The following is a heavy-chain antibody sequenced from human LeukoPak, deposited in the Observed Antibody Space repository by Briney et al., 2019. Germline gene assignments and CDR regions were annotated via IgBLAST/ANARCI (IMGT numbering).Heavy chain of an antibody. J-gene: IGHJ1*01. V-gene: IGHV3-23*01. CDR2: ISGSGGST. Sequence: PGGSLRLSCAASGFTFSSYAMSWVRQAPGKGLEWVSAISGSGGSTYYADSVKGRCTISRDNSKNTLYLQMNSLRAEDTAVYYCAKMIVVVTGYFQHWGQGALVTVSS. CDR3: AKMIVVVTGYFQH. CDR1: GFTFSSYA. D-gene: IGHD3-22*01.